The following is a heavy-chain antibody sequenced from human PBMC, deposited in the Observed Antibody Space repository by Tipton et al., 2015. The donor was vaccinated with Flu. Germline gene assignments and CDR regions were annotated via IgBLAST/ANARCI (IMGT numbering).Heavy chain of an antibody. J-gene: IGHJ3*01. Sequence: SLRLSCTASAFTFGDYAMSWFRQGPGKGLEWVGFVRNKAFGGTTEYAASVKGRFTISRDDSKSIAYLQMNSLKAEDTAVYYCARGWIRLGDFRGPGTMVTVSS. CDR2: VRNKAFGGTT. V-gene: IGHV3-49*03. CDR3: ARGWIRLGDF. CDR1: AFTFGDYA. D-gene: IGHD5-18*01.